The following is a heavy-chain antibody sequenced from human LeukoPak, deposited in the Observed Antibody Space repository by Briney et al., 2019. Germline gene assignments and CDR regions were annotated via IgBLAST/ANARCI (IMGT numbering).Heavy chain of an antibody. CDR1: GGSISSYY. Sequence: PSETLSLTCTVSGGSISSYYWSWIRQPAGKGLEWIGRIYTSGSTNYNPSLKSRVTMSVDTSKNQFSLKLSSVTAADTAVYYCARDHDSYYDSWSGYYHGGYFDYWGQGTLVTVSS. CDR2: IYTSGST. J-gene: IGHJ4*02. D-gene: IGHD3-3*01. CDR3: ARDHDSYYDSWSGYYHGGYFDY. V-gene: IGHV4-4*07.